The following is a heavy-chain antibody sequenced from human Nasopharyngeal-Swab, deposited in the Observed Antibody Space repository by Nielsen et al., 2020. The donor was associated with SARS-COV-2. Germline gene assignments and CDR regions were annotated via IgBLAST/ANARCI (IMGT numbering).Heavy chain of an antibody. V-gene: IGHV3-30*18. CDR2: ISYDGSNK. CDR3: AKAFDY. CDR1: GFTFSSYG. Sequence: GESLKISCAASGFTFSSYGMHWVRQAPGKGLEWVAVISYDGSNKYYADSVKGRFTISRDNSKNTLYLQMNSLRAEDTAVYCCAKAFDYWGQGTLVTVSS. J-gene: IGHJ4*02.